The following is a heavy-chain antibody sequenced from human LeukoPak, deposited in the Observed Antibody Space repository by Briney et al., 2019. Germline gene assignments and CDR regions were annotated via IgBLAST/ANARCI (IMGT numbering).Heavy chain of an antibody. CDR1: GFTFSSYW. CDR2: IRYDGSNK. D-gene: IGHD6-13*01. V-gene: IGHV3-30*02. J-gene: IGHJ5*02. Sequence: PGGSLRLSCAASGFTFSSYWMSWVRQAPGKGLEWVAFIRYDGSNKYYPDSVRGRFTVSRDNSKNTLYLQMNSLRPEDTAVYYCAKVLGEYSIRSKPLDTWGQGTLVTVSS. CDR3: AKVLGEYSIRSKPLDT.